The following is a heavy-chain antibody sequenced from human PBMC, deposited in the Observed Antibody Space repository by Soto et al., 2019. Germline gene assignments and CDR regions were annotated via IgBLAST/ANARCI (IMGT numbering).Heavy chain of an antibody. CDR3: AKDWFGYYYGSGVDY. Sequence: GGSLRLSCAASGFTFSTYAMSWVRQAPGKGLEWVSVISGSGGDTYYADSVKGRFTISRDNSKNTLYLQMNSLRAEDTAVYYCAKDWFGYYYGSGVDYWGQGTLVTVSS. D-gene: IGHD3-10*01. CDR1: GFTFSTYA. CDR2: ISGSGGDT. V-gene: IGHV3-23*01. J-gene: IGHJ4*02.